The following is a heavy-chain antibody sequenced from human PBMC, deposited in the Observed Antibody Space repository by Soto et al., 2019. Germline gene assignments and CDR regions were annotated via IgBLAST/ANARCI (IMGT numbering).Heavy chain of an antibody. V-gene: IGHV3-33*01. Sequence: GWSMRLSCAASGFTFSSYGMHWVRQAPGKGLEWVAVIWYDGSNKYYADSVKGRFTISRDNSKNTLYLQMNSLRAEDTAVYYCARLGPLWGLYGMDGWGQGATVTSPQ. CDR1: GFTFSSYG. D-gene: IGHD3-16*01. J-gene: IGHJ6*01. CDR2: IWYDGSNK. CDR3: ARLGPLWGLYGMDG.